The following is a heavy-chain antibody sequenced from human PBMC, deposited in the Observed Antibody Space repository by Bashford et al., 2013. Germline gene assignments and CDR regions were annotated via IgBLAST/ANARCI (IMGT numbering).Heavy chain of an antibody. V-gene: IGHV4-59*01. J-gene: IGHJ3*02. Sequence: ETLSLTCTVSGGSISSYYWSWIRQPPGKGLEWIGYIYYSGSTNYNPSLKSRVTISVDTSKNQFSLKLSSVTAADTAVYYCARRSPHSGFSDGAFDMWAKGQWSPSPQ. CDR3: ARRSPHSGFSDGAFDM. CDR1: GGSISSYY. D-gene: IGHD3-22*01. CDR2: IYYSGST.